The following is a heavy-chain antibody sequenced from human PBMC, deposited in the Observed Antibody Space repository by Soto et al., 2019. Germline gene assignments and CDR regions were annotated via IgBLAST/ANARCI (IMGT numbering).Heavy chain of an antibody. Sequence: EVQLVESGGGLVKPGGSLRLSCAASGFIFSGHSMHWVRQAPGKGLEWVACISSRSTYTYYADSVKGRFTISRDNVNNSLYLQMNSLRAEDTAFYFCQGYCSGGGCDSGRDYWGQGTLVTVSS. J-gene: IGHJ4*02. CDR1: GFIFSGHS. V-gene: IGHV3-21*02. CDR3: QGYCSGGGCDSGRDY. CDR2: ISSRSTYT. D-gene: IGHD2-15*01.